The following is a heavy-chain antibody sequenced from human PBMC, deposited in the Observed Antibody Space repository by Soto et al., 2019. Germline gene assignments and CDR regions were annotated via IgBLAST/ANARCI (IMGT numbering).Heavy chain of an antibody. Sequence: PGGSLRLSCAASGFTFSSYAMHWVRQAPGKGLEWVAVISYDGSNKYYADSVKGRFTISRDNTKNTLYLQMNSLRAEDTAVYYCARPRGSRRDYYYYYGMDVWGQGTTVTVSS. CDR3: ARPRGSRRDYYYYYGMDV. V-gene: IGHV3-30-3*01. CDR2: ISYDGSNK. CDR1: GFTFSSYA. D-gene: IGHD5-18*01. J-gene: IGHJ6*02.